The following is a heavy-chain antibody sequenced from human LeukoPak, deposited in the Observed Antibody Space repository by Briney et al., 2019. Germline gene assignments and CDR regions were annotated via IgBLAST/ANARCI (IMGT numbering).Heavy chain of an antibody. Sequence: ASVKVSCKASGYTFTSYYMHWVRQAPGQGLEWMGIINPSGGSTSYAQKFQGRVTMTTDTSTSTAYMELRSLRSDDTAVYYCAKDWGYGSGNYYGPTYMDVWGKGTTVTVTS. CDR1: GYTFTSYY. D-gene: IGHD3-10*01. V-gene: IGHV1-46*01. CDR2: INPSGGST. CDR3: AKDWGYGSGNYYGPTYMDV. J-gene: IGHJ6*03.